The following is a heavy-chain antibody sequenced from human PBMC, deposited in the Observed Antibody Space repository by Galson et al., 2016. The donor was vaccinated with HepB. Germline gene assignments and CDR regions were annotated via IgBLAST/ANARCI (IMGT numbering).Heavy chain of an antibody. V-gene: IGHV3-48*01. J-gene: IGHJ4*02. D-gene: IGHD3-9*01. CDR3: VRDHDWAFDY. CDR2: NSRENNRI. CDR1: GFTFSDYA. Sequence: SLRLSCAASGFTFSDYAMNWVRQAPGKGLEWISHNSRENNRIDHADSVKGRFTVSRDNGKNSLYLQMNSLRVEDTAVYYCVRDHDWAFDYWGQGLLVTVSS.